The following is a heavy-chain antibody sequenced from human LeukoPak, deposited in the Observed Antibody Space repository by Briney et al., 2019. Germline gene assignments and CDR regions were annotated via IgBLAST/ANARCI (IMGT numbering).Heavy chain of an antibody. V-gene: IGHV3-23*01. D-gene: IGHD3-10*01. CDR3: ARDKIRGLLWFGELFDY. CDR2: ISGSGGST. J-gene: IGHJ4*02. CDR1: GFTFSSYA. Sequence: GGSLRLSCAASGFTFSSYAMSWVRQAPGKGLEWVSAISGSGGSTYYADSVKGRFTISRDNSKNTLYLQMNSLRAEDTAVYYCARDKIRGLLWFGELFDYWGQGTLVTVSS.